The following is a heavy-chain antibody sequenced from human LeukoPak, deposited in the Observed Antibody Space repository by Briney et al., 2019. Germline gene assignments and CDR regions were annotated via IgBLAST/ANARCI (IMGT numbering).Heavy chain of an antibody. D-gene: IGHD3-22*01. CDR2: ISGSGGST. Sequence: QSGGSLRLSCAASGFTFSGYAMSWVRQAPGKGLEWVSAISGSGGSTYYADSVKGRFTISRDNSKNTLYLQMNSLRAEDTAVYYCAKDYYDSSGYYSSNYWGQGTLVTVSS. CDR1: GFTFSGYA. J-gene: IGHJ4*02. V-gene: IGHV3-23*01. CDR3: AKDYYDSSGYYSSNY.